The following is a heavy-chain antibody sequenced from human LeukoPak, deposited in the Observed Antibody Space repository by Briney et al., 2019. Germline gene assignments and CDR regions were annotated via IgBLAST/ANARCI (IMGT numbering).Heavy chain of an antibody. J-gene: IGHJ4*02. D-gene: IGHD2-15*01. V-gene: IGHV1-8*01. CDR2: MNLNSGNT. CDR1: GYTFTSYD. Sequence: ASVTVSCKASGYTFTSYDINWVRQATGQGLEWMGWMNLNSGNTGYAQKFQGRVTMTRNTSISTAYMELSSLRSEDTAVYYCARQSMDCSGGSCYSEFDYWGQGTLVTVSS. CDR3: ARQSMDCSGGSCYSEFDY.